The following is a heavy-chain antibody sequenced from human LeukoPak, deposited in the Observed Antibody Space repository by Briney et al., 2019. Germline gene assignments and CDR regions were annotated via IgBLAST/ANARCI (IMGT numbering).Heavy chain of an antibody. Sequence: ASGKVSCKASGYTVTGYYMHWGRQAPGQGLEWRGWINPNSGGTNYAQKFQGWVTMTRDPSLSTAYMELSRLRSDDTAVYCCARVFHRVYFDLWGRGTLVTVSS. CDR1: GYTVTGYY. CDR2: INPNSGGT. V-gene: IGHV1-2*04. CDR3: ARVFHRVYFDL. J-gene: IGHJ2*01.